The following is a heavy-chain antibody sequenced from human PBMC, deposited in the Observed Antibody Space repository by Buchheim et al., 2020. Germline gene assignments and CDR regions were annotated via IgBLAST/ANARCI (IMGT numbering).Heavy chain of an antibody. CDR3: RILELRYFDWLLSTEDY. Sequence: QLQLQESGPGLVKPSETLSLTCTVSGGSISSSSYYWGWIRQPPGKGLEWIGSIYYSGSTYYNPSLKSRGTISVDTSKNQFSLKLSSVTAADTAVYYCRILELRYFDWLLSTEDYWGQGTL. CDR1: GGSISSSSYY. D-gene: IGHD3-9*01. V-gene: IGHV4-39*01. J-gene: IGHJ4*02. CDR2: IYYSGST.